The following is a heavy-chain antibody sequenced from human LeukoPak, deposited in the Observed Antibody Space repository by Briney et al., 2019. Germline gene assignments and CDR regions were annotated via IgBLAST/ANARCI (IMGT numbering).Heavy chain of an antibody. J-gene: IGHJ4*02. Sequence: GGSLRLSCAASGFTFSSYSMNWVRRAPGKGLEWVSSISSSSSYIYYADSVKGRFTISRDNAKNSLYLQMNSLRAEDTAVYYCARYYDFWSGYLYYFDYWGQGTLVTVSS. D-gene: IGHD3-3*01. CDR3: ARYYDFWSGYLYYFDY. CDR1: GFTFSSYS. CDR2: ISSSSSYI. V-gene: IGHV3-21*01.